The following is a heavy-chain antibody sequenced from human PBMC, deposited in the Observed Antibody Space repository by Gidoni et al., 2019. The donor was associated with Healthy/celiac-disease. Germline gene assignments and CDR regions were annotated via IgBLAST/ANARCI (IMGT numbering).Heavy chain of an antibody. Sequence: QLQESGPGLVKPSQTLSPTCTVSGVSLTTGVYYWSWVRQPPGKGLEWIGYIYYSGSTYYNPSLKSRVTISVDTSKNQFSLKLSSVTAADTAVYYCARVRPDYYDSSGSRGAFDIWGQGTMVTVSS. D-gene: IGHD3-22*01. CDR3: ARVRPDYYDSSGSRGAFDI. V-gene: IGHV4-31*03. CDR1: GVSLTTGVYY. CDR2: IYYSGST. J-gene: IGHJ3*02.